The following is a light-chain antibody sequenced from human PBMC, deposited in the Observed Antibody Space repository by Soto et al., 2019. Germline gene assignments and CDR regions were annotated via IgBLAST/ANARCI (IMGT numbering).Light chain of an antibody. Sequence: DIVMTQSPLSLPVTPGEPASISCRSSQSLLHSNGYNYLDWYLQKPGQSPQLLIYLGSNRASGVPDRFSGSGSGTDFTLQISRVDAEPVGVYYCMQALQTPLTFAGATKVAIK. CDR3: MQALQTPLT. V-gene: IGKV2-28*01. CDR1: QSLLHSNGYNY. J-gene: IGKJ4*01. CDR2: LGS.